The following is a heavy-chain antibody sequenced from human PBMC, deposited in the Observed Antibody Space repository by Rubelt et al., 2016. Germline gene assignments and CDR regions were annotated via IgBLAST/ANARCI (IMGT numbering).Heavy chain of an antibody. V-gene: IGHV1-18*01. D-gene: IGHD3-10*01. CDR2: ISTYNGKT. CDR1: GYTFIRYG. CDR3: ASDRNSLDFGDFIVDKEDY. Sequence: QVQLVQSGAEVKKPGASVKVSYKASGYTFIRYGITWVRQAPGQGLEWMGWISTYNGKTNYAQKFQGRVTMTTDTSTSTAYMEVGSQRSEDTAVYYCASDRNSLDFGDFIVDKEDYGGQGTLITVSS. J-gene: IGHJ4*02.